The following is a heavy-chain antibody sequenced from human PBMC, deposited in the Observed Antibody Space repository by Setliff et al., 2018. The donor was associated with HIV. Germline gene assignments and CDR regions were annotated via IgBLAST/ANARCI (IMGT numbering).Heavy chain of an antibody. V-gene: IGHV4-4*07. Sequence: SDTLSLTCTVSDSGTYYWSWIRQPAGKGLEWIGRVSSRGDTNYNPSLKSRVTMSVDTSKNQFSLKLTSVTASDTAVYYCARAAAGNTGPFDLWGQGFPVTVSS. D-gene: IGHD4-17*01. CDR1: DSGTYY. J-gene: IGHJ4*02. CDR3: ARAAAGNTGPFDL. CDR2: VSSRGDT.